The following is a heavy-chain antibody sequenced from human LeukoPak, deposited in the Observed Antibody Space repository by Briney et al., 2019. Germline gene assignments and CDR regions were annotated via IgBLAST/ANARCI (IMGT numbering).Heavy chain of an antibody. J-gene: IGHJ4*02. CDR2: IYSGGST. D-gene: IGHD6-13*01. Sequence: GGSLRLSCAASGFTVSSNYMSWVRQAPGKGLEWVSVIYSGGSTYYADSVKGRFTISRDNSKNTLYLQMNSLRAEDTAVYYCARDSHYGYTNSWYHLVHIDYWGQGTLVTVSS. V-gene: IGHV3-66*01. CDR1: GFTVSSNY. CDR3: ARDSHYGYTNSWYHLVHIDY.